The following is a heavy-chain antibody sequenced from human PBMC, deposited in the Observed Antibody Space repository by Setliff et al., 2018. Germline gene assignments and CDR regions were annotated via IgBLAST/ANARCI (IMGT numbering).Heavy chain of an antibody. Sequence: PSETLSLTCSASGDSISTSSYYWGWIRQPPGKWLEWIGSIYYRGSTYHNPSLKSRVTVSVDTSKNQFSLKLSSVTAADTAVYYCARSSSGSPHYYAMDVWGQGTTVTVSS. V-gene: IGHV4-39*07. CDR3: ARSSSGSPHYYAMDV. J-gene: IGHJ6*02. CDR1: GDSISTSSYY. D-gene: IGHD3-10*01. CDR2: IYYRGST.